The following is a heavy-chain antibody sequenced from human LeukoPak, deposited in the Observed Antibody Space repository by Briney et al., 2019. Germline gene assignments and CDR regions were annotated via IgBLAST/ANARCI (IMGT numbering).Heavy chain of an antibody. CDR3: AKDRLTEDILTGYYY. J-gene: IGHJ4*02. V-gene: IGHV3-53*01. Sequence: PGGSLRLSCAASGFTVSSSYMSWVRQAPGRGLEWVSVIYSGGSTYYADSVKGRFTISRDNSKNTLYLQMNSLRAEDTAVYYCAKDRLTEDILTGYYYWGQGTLVTVSS. CDR1: GFTVSSSY. D-gene: IGHD3-9*01. CDR2: IYSGGST.